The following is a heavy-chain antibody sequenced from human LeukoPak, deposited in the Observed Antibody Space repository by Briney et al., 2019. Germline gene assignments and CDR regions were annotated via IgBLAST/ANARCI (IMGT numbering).Heavy chain of an antibody. CDR1: GFTFSSSA. CDR3: AKDRRWESPHYLDS. V-gene: IGHV3-23*01. CDR2: ISASGGST. J-gene: IGHJ4*02. Sequence: SGGSLRLSCAASGFTFSSSAMSWVRQVPGKGLEWVSGISASGGSTSYADSVRGRFTISRDNSKNTLYVQMNSLRDEDTAVYYCAKDRRWESPHYLDSWGQGTLVTVPS. D-gene: IGHD1-26*01.